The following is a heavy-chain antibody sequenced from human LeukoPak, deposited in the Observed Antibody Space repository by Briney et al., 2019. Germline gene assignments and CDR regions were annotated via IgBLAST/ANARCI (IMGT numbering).Heavy chain of an antibody. V-gene: IGHV4-59*08. J-gene: IGHJ2*01. D-gene: IGHD6-13*01. CDR3: ARQSYSSSWSTPWYFDL. CDR1: GGSISSYY. CDR2: IYYSGST. Sequence: SETLSLTCTVSGGSISSYYWSWIRQPPGKGLEWIGYIYYSGSTNYNPSLKSRVTISVDTSKNQFSLKLSSVTAADTAVYYCARQSYSSSWSTPWYFDLWGRGTLVTVSS.